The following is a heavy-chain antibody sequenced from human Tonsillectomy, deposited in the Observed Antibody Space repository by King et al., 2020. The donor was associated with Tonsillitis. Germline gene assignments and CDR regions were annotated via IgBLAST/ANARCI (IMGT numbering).Heavy chain of an antibody. CDR1: GFTFSNYG. CDR3: ARDLGSGTYQSYFDF. CDR2: IWYDGSNK. D-gene: IGHD3-10*01. V-gene: IGHV3-33*08. Sequence: LVESGGGVVQPGRSLRLSCAASGFTFSNYGMNWVRQAPGKGLEWVAVIWYDGSNKYYADSVKGRFTISRDNSKNTRYLQMNSLRAEDTAVYYCARDLGSGTYQSYFDFWGQGTLVTVSS. J-gene: IGHJ4*02.